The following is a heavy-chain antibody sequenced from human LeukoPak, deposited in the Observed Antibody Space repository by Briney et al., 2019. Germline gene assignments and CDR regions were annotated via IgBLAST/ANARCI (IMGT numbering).Heavy chain of an antibody. CDR2: ISGSGAIT. Sequence: GGSLRLSCAASRFTFSTYAMSWVRQAPGKGLECVSFISGSGAITYYADSVKGRFTVSRDNSKNTLYLQMNSLRAEDTAVYYCAKPVRRVVPAANGYYFDYWGQGTLVTVSS. CDR3: AKPVRRVVPAANGYYFDY. D-gene: IGHD2-2*01. V-gene: IGHV3-23*01. J-gene: IGHJ4*02. CDR1: RFTFSTYA.